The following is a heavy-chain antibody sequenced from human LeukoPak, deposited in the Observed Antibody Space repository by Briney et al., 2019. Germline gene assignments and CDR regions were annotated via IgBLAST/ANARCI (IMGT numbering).Heavy chain of an antibody. CDR3: ARNDYYDSSGYYHGGLNAFDI. J-gene: IGHJ3*02. Sequence: PGGSLRLSCAASGFTFSSYSMNWVRQAPGKGLEWVSYISSSSSTIYYADSVKGRFTISRDNAKNSLYLQMNSLRAEDTAVYYCARNDYYDSSGYYHGGLNAFDIWGQRTMVTVSS. CDR1: GFTFSSYS. CDR2: ISSSSSTI. V-gene: IGHV3-48*01. D-gene: IGHD3-22*01.